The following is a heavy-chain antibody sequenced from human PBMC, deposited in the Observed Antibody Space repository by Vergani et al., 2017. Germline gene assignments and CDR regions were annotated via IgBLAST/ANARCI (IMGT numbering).Heavy chain of an antibody. D-gene: IGHD4-17*01. V-gene: IGHV4-59*11. J-gene: IGHJ4*02. CDR3: ARYNLYGDYQTGLDY. Sequence: QVQLQESGPGLVKSSETLSLTCSVSFDSIRNLYCNWIRQPPGKGLEWIGSIHYSENTNYNPSLRTRVTISVDTAKIQFSLTLTSVTAADTAVYYCARYNLYGDYQTGLDYWGGRALVIVSS. CDR1: FDSIRNLY. CDR2: IHYSENT.